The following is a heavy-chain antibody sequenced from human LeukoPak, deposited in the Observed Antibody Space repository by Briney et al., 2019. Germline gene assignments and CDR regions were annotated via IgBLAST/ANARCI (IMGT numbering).Heavy chain of an antibody. D-gene: IGHD3-3*01. CDR3: AAIPVFGVVLHQEPV. CDR1: GATFSDYA. CDR2: FIPILGTA. J-gene: IGHJ6*04. Sequence: GASVKVSCKASGATFSDYALNWVRQAPGQGLEWMGVFIPILGTANSTQKFHDRLTITADTSTNTAYMELSSLRSEDTAVYFCAAIPVFGVVLHQEPVWGKGTTVTVSS. V-gene: IGHV1-69*10.